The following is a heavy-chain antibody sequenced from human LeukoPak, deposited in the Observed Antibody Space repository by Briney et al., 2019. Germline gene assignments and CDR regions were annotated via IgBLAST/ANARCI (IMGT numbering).Heavy chain of an antibody. J-gene: IGHJ6*02. Sequence: PSETLSLTCTVSGGSISSYYWSWIRQPPGKGLEWIGYIYYSGSTNYNPSLKSRVTISVDTSKNQFSLKLSSVTAADTAVYYCARDQYYDSSGYPYYYDYGMDVWGRGTTVAVAS. CDR1: GGSISSYY. D-gene: IGHD3-22*01. CDR3: ARDQYYDSSGYPYYYDYGMDV. CDR2: IYYSGST. V-gene: IGHV4-59*01.